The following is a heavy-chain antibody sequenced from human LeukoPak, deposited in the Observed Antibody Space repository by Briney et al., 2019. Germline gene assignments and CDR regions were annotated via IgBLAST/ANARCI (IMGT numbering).Heavy chain of an antibody. CDR3: ASPHY. CDR1: GGSFSGYY. V-gene: IGHV4-34*01. CDR2: INHSGST. Sequence: TSETLSLTCAVYGGSFSGYYWSWIRHPPGKGLEWIGEINHSGSTNYNPSLKSRVTISVDTSKNQSSLKLSSVTAADTAVYYCASPHYWGQGTLVTVSS. J-gene: IGHJ4*02.